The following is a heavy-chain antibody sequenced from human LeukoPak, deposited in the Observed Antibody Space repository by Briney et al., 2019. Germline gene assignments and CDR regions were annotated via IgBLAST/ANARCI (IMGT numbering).Heavy chain of an antibody. J-gene: IGHJ6*02. CDR3: ATNPGCSGGSCYPYYYYGMDV. D-gene: IGHD2-15*01. V-gene: IGHV1-24*01. Sequence: GASVKVSCKVSGYTLTELSMHWVRQAPGKGLEWMGGFDPEDGETIYAQKFQGRVTMTEDTSTDTAYMELSSLRSEDTAVYYCATNPGCSGGSCYPYYYYGMDVWAKGPRSPSP. CDR2: FDPEDGET. CDR1: GYTLTELS.